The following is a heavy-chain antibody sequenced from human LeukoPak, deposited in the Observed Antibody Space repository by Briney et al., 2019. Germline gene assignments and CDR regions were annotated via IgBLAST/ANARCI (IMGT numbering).Heavy chain of an antibody. CDR2: ISGSGGST. V-gene: IGHV3-23*01. CDR1: GFTFSSYA. J-gene: IGHJ4*02. CDR3: GKEMTSMVTVEY. Sequence: PGGSLRLSCAASGFTFSSYARSWVRQAPGKGLEWVSAISGSGGSTYYADSVKGRFTISRDNSQSTLYLYMNSLRADDTAVYYCGKEMTSMVTVEYWGQGTLVTVSS. D-gene: IGHD5-18*01.